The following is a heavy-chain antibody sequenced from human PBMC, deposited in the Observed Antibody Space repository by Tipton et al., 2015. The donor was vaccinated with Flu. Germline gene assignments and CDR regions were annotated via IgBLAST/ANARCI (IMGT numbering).Heavy chain of an antibody. D-gene: IGHD3-10*01. Sequence: QLVQSGAEVKKPGASVKVSCKASGYTFTSYGISWVRQAPGQGLEWMGWISAYNGNTNYAQKLQGRVTMTTDTSTSTAYMELRSLRSDDTAVYYCARDHLQRSQEIRERLDYWGQGTLVTVPS. CDR1: GYTFTSYG. J-gene: IGHJ4*02. V-gene: IGHV1-18*01. CDR3: ARDHLQRSQEIRERLDY. CDR2: ISAYNGNT.